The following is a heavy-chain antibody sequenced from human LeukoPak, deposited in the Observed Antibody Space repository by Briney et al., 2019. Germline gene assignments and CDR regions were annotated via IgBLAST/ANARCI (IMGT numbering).Heavy chain of an antibody. CDR3: ATETNGRHYDY. CDR1: GLTFSTSG. V-gene: IGHV3-21*06. D-gene: IGHD1-14*01. Sequence: GGSLRLSCTTSGLTFSTSGFNWVRQAPGKGLEWVASIGPTGFDRYHADSIKGRFTISRDNANNFLYLQMDSLRAEDTAVYYCATETNGRHYDYWGQGTLLTVSS. CDR2: IGPTGFDR. J-gene: IGHJ4*02.